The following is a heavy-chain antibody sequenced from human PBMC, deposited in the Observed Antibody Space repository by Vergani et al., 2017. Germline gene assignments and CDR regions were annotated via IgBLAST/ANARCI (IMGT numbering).Heavy chain of an antibody. CDR2: IYTSGST. CDR3: ARVRVTTDCYGMDV. Sequence: QVQLQESGPGLVKPSETLSLTCTVSGGSISSYYWSWIRQPAGKGLEWIGRIYTSGSTNYNPSLKSRVTMSVDTSKNQFSLKLSSGTAADTAVYYCARVRVTTDCYGMDVWGQGTTVTVSS. J-gene: IGHJ6*02. V-gene: IGHV4-4*07. CDR1: GGSISSYY. D-gene: IGHD4-11*01.